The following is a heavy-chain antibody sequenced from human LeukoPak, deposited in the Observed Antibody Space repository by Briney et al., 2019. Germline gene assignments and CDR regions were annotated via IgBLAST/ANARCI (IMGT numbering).Heavy chain of an antibody. Sequence: SETLSLTCTVSGGSISSYYWSWIRQPPGKGLEWIGYIYYSGSTNYNPSLKSRVTISVDTSKNQFSLKLSSVTAADTAVYYCARRVYYYDSSGGFDPWGRGTLVTVSS. CDR2: IYYSGST. J-gene: IGHJ5*02. CDR3: ARRVYYYDSSGGFDP. CDR1: GGSISSYY. V-gene: IGHV4-59*01. D-gene: IGHD3-22*01.